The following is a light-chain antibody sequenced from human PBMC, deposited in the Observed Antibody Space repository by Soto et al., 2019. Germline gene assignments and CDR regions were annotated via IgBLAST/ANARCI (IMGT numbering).Light chain of an antibody. CDR1: SSNIGAGND. V-gene: IGLV1-40*01. Sequence: QSVLAQPPSVAGAPGQRVTISCTGSSSNIGAGNDVHWYQQLPGTTPRLLIYANNRRPSGVPDRFSGSRSGTSASLAITGLQTEDEADYYCQAYDGSRSVVVFGGGTKLTVL. J-gene: IGLJ2*01. CDR2: ANN. CDR3: QAYDGSRSVVV.